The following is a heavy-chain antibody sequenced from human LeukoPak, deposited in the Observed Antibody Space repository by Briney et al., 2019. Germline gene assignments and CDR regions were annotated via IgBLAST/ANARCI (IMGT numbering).Heavy chain of an antibody. Sequence: GASVKVSCKASGYTFTSYDINWVRQATGQGLEWMGWMNPNSGSTSYAQKFQGRVTMTRDTSTSTVYMELSSLRSEDTAVYYCARDTYYYDSSGYYSIDYWGQGTLVTVSS. CDR3: ARDTYYYDSSGYYSIDY. V-gene: IGHV1-8*02. J-gene: IGHJ4*02. CDR2: MNPNSGST. D-gene: IGHD3-22*01. CDR1: GYTFTSYD.